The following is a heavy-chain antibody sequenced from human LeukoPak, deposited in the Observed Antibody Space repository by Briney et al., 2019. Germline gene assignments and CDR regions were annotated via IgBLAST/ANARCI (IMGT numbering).Heavy chain of an antibody. V-gene: IGHV4-34*01. D-gene: IGHD6-19*01. CDR2: INHSGST. CDR1: GGSFSGYY. J-gene: IGHJ4*02. Sequence: SETLSLTCAVYGGSFSGYYWSWIRQPPGKGLEWIGEINHSGSTNYNPSLKSRVTISVDTSKNQFSLKLSSVTAADTAVYYCARDAISSGWYVRPKSESFDYWGQGTLVTVSS. CDR3: ARDAISSGWYVRPKSESFDY.